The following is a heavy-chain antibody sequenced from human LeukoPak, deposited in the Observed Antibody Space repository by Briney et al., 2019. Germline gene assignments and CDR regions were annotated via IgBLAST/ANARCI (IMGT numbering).Heavy chain of an antibody. CDR3: AKVAEVGATGYYYYMDV. J-gene: IGHJ6*03. CDR2: IYSGGST. V-gene: IGHV3-66*01. D-gene: IGHD1-26*01. CDR1: GFTFSNYS. Sequence: GGSLRLSCAASGFTFSNYSMNWVRQAPGKGLEWVSVIYSGGSTYYADSVKGRFTISRDNSKNTLYLQMSSLRAEDTAVYYCAKVAEVGATGYYYYMDVWGKGTTVTISS.